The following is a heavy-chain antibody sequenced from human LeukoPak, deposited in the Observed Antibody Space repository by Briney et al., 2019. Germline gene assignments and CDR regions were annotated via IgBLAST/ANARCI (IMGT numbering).Heavy chain of an antibody. D-gene: IGHD2-15*01. V-gene: IGHV4-30-2*01. Sequence: SQTLSLTCAVSGGSISSGGYSWSWIRQPPGKGLEWIGYIYHSGSTYYNPSLKSRVTISVDKSKNQFSLKLSSVTAADTAVYYCARVRWYGREYYGMDVWGQGTTVTVSS. CDR2: IYHSGST. CDR1: GGSISSGGYS. J-gene: IGHJ6*02. CDR3: ARVRWYGREYYGMDV.